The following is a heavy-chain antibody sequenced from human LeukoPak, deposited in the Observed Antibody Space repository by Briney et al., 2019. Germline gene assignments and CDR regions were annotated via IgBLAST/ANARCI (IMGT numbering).Heavy chain of an antibody. D-gene: IGHD3-10*01. V-gene: IGHV3-30-3*01. CDR3: ARKVRGVTYYFDY. CDR2: ISYDGSNK. CDR1: GFTFSSYA. Sequence: GGSLRLSCAASGFTFSSYAMHWVRQAPGKGLEWVAVISYDGSNKYYADSVKGRFTISRDNSKNTLYLQMNSLRAEDTAVYYCARKVRGVTYYFDYWGQGTLVTVSS. J-gene: IGHJ4*02.